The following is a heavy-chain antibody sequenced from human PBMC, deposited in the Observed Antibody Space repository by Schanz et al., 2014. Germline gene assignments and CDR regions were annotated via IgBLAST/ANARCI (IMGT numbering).Heavy chain of an antibody. CDR1: GFTVNTNY. D-gene: IGHD5-12*01. V-gene: IGHV3-53*01. CDR2: LYIRST. CDR3: ARDEGKDGYNLAFDV. J-gene: IGHJ3*01. Sequence: EVQLVESGGGLIHPGGSLRLSCAVSGFTVNTNYMTWVRQAPGKGLECVSILYIRSTYYADSVKGRFTISRDNSKNMVILQMNSLRVEDTAIYYCARDEGKDGYNLAFDVWGQGTLVTVSS.